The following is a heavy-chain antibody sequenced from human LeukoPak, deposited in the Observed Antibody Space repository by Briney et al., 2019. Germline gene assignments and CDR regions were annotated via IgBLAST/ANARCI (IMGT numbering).Heavy chain of an antibody. CDR2: INAGNGNT. J-gene: IGHJ4*02. Sequence: GASVKVSCKPSGYTFTSYAMHWVRQAPGQRLEWMGWINAGNGNTKYSQKFQGRVTITRDTSASTAYMELSSLRSEDTAVYYCARDGEIAVAGYYFDYWGQGTLVTVSS. D-gene: IGHD6-19*01. CDR1: GYTFTSYA. V-gene: IGHV1-3*01. CDR3: ARDGEIAVAGYYFDY.